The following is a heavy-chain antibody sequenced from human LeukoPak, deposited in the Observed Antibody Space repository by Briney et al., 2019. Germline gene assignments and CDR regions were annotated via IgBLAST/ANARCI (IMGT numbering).Heavy chain of an antibody. J-gene: IGHJ4*02. CDR3: AKGSGGSCHSATDY. V-gene: IGHV3-23*01. Sequence: GGSLRLSCAASGFSFSSYAMNWVRQAPGKGLEWVSVICGSSSSTYYVDSVEGRFTISRDNSKNTLYLQMNSLRAEDTAIYYCAKGSGGSCHSATDYWGQGTLVTVSS. D-gene: IGHD2-15*01. CDR1: GFSFSSYA. CDR2: ICGSSSST.